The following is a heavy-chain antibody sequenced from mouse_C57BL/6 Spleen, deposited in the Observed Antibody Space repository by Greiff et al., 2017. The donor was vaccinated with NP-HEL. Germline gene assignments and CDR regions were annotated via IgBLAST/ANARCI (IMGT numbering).Heavy chain of an antibody. CDR2: IYPRSGNT. CDR1: GYTFTSYG. D-gene: IGHD1-1*01. J-gene: IGHJ3*01. Sequence: QVQLQQSGAELARPGASVKLSCKASGYTFTSYGISWVKQRTGQGLEWIGEIYPRSGNTYYNEKFKGKATLTADKSSSTAYMELRSLTSEDSAVYFCARDYGSSEWFAYWGQGTLVTVSA. CDR3: ARDYGSSEWFAY. V-gene: IGHV1-81*01.